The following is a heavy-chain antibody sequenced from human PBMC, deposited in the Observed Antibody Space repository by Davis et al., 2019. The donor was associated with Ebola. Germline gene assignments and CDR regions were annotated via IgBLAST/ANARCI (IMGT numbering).Heavy chain of an antibody. D-gene: IGHD1-26*01. CDR1: GFTFDDYA. CDR2: ISGDGGST. J-gene: IGHJ4*02. V-gene: IGHV3-43*02. CDR3: SRSGPDN. Sequence: GGSLRLSCAASGFTFDDYAMHWVRQAPGKGLEWVSLISGDGGSTYYADSVKGRFTISRDNSKNSLYLQMNSLKTEDTAVYYCSRSGPDNWGQGTLVTVSS.